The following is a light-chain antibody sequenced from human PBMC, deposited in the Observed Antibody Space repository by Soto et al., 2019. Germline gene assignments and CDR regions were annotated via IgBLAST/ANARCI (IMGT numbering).Light chain of an antibody. CDR1: QSVSSN. CDR2: GAF. Sequence: EIVRTQSPANLSLTPGERATLPCRASQSVSSNLAWYQQKPGQAPSLLLYGAFTRATGIPARFSGTGSGTEFTLTISNLQSEDFAVYHCQQYDKLPRTFGQGTMVDIK. CDR3: QQYDKLPRT. V-gene: IGKV3-15*01. J-gene: IGKJ1*01.